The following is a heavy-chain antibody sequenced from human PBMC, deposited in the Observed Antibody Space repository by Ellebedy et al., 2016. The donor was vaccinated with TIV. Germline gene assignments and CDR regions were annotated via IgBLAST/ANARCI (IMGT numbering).Heavy chain of an antibody. V-gene: IGHV4-61*05. Sequence: SETLSLTCTVSGGSISSSSYYWSWIRQPPGKGLEWIGYIYYSGSTNYNPSLKSRVTISVDTSKNQFSLKLSSVTAADTAVYYCARIPSPYYYDSSVHGFPWGQGTLVTVSS. CDR1: GGSISSSSYY. J-gene: IGHJ5*02. D-gene: IGHD3-22*01. CDR2: IYYSGST. CDR3: ARIPSPYYYDSSVHGFP.